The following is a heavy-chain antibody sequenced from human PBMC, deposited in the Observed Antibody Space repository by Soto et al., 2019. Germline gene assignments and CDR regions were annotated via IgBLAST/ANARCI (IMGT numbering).Heavy chain of an antibody. V-gene: IGHV1-69*13. CDR3: ARDTAMVYHWFDP. CDR2: IIPIFGTA. D-gene: IGHD5-18*01. Sequence: GASVKVSCKASGGIFTRYDISWVRQAPGQGLEWMGGIIPIFGTANYAQKFQGRVTITADESTSTAYMELSSLRSEDTAVYYCARDTAMVYHWFDPWGQGTLVTVSS. CDR1: GGIFTRYD. J-gene: IGHJ5*02.